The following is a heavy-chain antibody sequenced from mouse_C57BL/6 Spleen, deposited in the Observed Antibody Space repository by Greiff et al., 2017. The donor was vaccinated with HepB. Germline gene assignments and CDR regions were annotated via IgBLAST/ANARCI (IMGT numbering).Heavy chain of an antibody. D-gene: IGHD2-2*01. V-gene: IGHV1-26*01. J-gene: IGHJ1*03. CDR1: GYTFTDYY. CDR2: INPNNGGT. CDR3: ARDGYDEYWYFDV. Sequence: VQLQQSGPELVKPGASVKISCKASGYTFTDYYMNWVKQSHGKSLEWIGDINPNNGGTSYNQKFKGKATLTVDKSSSTAYMELRSLTSEDSAVYYCARDGYDEYWYFDVWGTGTTVTVSS.